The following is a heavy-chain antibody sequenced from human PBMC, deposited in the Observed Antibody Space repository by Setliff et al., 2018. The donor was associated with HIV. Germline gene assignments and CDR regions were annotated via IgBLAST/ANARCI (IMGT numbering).Heavy chain of an antibody. D-gene: IGHD3-22*01. J-gene: IGHJ4*02. CDR3: ARGRPDDSVGFGY. CDR1: GGSISSYY. CDR2: IYYSGST. Sequence: PSETLSLTCIVSGGSISSYYWSWIRQPPGKGLEWIGYIYYSGSTNYNPSLKSRVTISVDTSKNQFSLKLTSVTAADTAVYYCARGRPDDSVGFGYWGQGTLVTVSS. V-gene: IGHV4-59*01.